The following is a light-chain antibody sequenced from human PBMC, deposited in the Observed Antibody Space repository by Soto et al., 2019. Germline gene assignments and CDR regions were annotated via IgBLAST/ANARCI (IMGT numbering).Light chain of an antibody. J-gene: IGKJ1*01. V-gene: IGKV3-11*01. CDR3: QQRSNWWT. Sequence: EIVMTQSPATLSVSPGERATLSCRASQSISINLAWYQQKPGQAPRLLIYDASNRATGIPARFSGSGSGTDFTLTISSLEPEDFAVYYCQQRSNWWTFGQGTKVDIK. CDR1: QSISIN. CDR2: DAS.